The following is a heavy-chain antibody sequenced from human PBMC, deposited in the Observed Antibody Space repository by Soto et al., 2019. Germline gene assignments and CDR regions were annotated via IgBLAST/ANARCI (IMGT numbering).Heavy chain of an antibody. CDR1: GGSISSYY. V-gene: IGHV4-59*08. CDR2: IYYSGST. Sequence: SETLSLTCTVSGGSISSYYWSWIRQPPGKGLEWIGYIYYSGSTNYNPSLKSRVTISVDTSKNQFSLKLSSVTAADTAVYYCARHEPGDDYSIHNWFDPWGQGTLVTVSS. J-gene: IGHJ5*02. CDR3: ARHEPGDDYSIHNWFDP. D-gene: IGHD4-4*01.